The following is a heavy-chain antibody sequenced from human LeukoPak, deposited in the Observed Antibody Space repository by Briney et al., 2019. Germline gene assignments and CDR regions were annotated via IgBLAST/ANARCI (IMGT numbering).Heavy chain of an antibody. D-gene: IGHD1-26*01. CDR2: ISWNSGSI. Sequence: PGGSLRLSCAASGFTFDDYAMHWVRQAPGKGLEWVSGISWNSGSIGYADSVKGRFTISRDNAKNSLYLQMNSLRAEDTAVYYCAGSGRGGAFDIWGQGTMVTVSS. CDR1: GFTFDDYA. CDR3: AGSGRGGAFDI. V-gene: IGHV3-9*01. J-gene: IGHJ3*02.